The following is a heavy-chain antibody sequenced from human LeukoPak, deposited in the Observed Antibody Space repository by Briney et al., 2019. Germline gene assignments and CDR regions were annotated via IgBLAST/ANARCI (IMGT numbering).Heavy chain of an antibody. D-gene: IGHD4-23*01. V-gene: IGHV3-48*04. CDR2: IGNNGVAI. CDR3: ARLRNVVNVHWGFFDT. J-gene: IGHJ4*02. CDR1: GFTLSGYF. Sequence: GGSLRLSCAASGFTLSGYFMNWLRQAPGKGLEWVSCIGNNGVAIYYADSVKGRFTISRDNAKNSLYLQMSSLRVEDTAVYFCARLRNVVNVHWGFFDTWGQGAMVTVSS.